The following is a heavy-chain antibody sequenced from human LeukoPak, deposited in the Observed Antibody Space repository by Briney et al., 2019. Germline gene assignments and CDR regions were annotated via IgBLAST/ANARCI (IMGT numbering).Heavy chain of an antibody. V-gene: IGHV3-23*01. CDR3: AKVYVAGPFYYYYGLDV. Sequence: GGSLRLSCAASGFTFNNSAMSWVRQASGRGLEWVSAIVASGGTTYYTDSVKGRFTISRDNSKNTLYLQMNSLRAEDTAVYYCAKVYVAGPFYYYYGLDVWGQGTTVTVSS. CDR1: GFTFNNSA. D-gene: IGHD6-19*01. J-gene: IGHJ6*02. CDR2: IVASGGTT.